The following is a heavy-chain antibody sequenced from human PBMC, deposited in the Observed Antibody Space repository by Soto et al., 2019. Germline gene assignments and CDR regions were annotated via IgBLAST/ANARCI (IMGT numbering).Heavy chain of an antibody. CDR2: IHPNGGGT. Sequence: QAQLVQSGAEVKKPGASVKVSCKASGYSLTHYYMHWVRQAPSQGLEDMGVIHPNGGGTSYAQKFQGRVTMTSGTSTSIVYMELSSLRCDDTAVYYCTRTIIISQDGFDLWCQGTLVTVSS. V-gene: IGHV1-46*03. CDR1: GYSLTHYY. J-gene: IGHJ4*02. D-gene: IGHD5-12*01. CDR3: TRTIIISQDGFDL.